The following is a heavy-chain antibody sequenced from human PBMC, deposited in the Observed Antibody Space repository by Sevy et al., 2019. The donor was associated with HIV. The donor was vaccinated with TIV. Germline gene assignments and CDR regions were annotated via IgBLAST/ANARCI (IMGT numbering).Heavy chain of an antibody. D-gene: IGHD3-3*01. CDR1: GFTFSGSA. CDR2: ISSSGSGT. J-gene: IGHJ6*02. V-gene: IGHV3-64D*09. CDR3: LKDSIFYDSSSGYRPFYYYGMDV. Sequence: GGSLRLSCSASGFTFSGSALHWVRQAPGKGLEYVSVISSSGSGTYYAESVKGRFTISRDNSKKPLYLQMRSLRTEDTAVYYLLKDSIFYDSSSGYRPFYYYGMDVWGQGTSVTVSS.